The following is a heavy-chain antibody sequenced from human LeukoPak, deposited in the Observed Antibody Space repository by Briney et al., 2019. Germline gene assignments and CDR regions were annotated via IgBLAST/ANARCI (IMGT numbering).Heavy chain of an antibody. D-gene: IGHD4-17*01. J-gene: IGHJ1*01. CDR1: GFTFSSYA. CDR3: AKDRTVTFAEYFQH. V-gene: IGHV3-23*01. CDR2: ISGSGGST. Sequence: HPGGSLRLSCAASGFTFSSYAMSWVRQAPGKGLEWASAISGSGGSTYYADSVKGRFTISRDNSKNTLYLQMNSLRAEDTAVYYCAKDRTVTFAEYFQHWGQGTLVTVSS.